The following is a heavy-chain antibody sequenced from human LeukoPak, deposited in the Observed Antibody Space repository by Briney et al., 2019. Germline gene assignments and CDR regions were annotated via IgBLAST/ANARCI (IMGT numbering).Heavy chain of an antibody. Sequence: GGSLRLSCAASGFTFSSYEMNWVRQAPGKGLEWVSYISSSGSTIYYADSVKGRFTISRDNAKNSLYLQMNSLRAEDTAVYYCARDAAIAAAVTLFDYWGQGTLVTVSS. CDR2: ISSSGSTI. V-gene: IGHV3-48*03. J-gene: IGHJ4*02. CDR1: GFTFSSYE. D-gene: IGHD6-13*01. CDR3: ARDAAIAAAVTLFDY.